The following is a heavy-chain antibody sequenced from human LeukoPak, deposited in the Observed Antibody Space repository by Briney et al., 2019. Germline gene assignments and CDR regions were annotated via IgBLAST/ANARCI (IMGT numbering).Heavy chain of an antibody. CDR3: AGMRITTPTVRTLDY. Sequence: SETLSLTCTVSGDSISTYSRTWIRQPPGKGLEWIGFIYYTGSTNYNPSLKSRVTISVDTSKNHFSLKLSCVTAADTAVYYCAGMRITTPTVRTLDYWGQGTLVTVSS. D-gene: IGHD1-14*01. V-gene: IGHV4-59*01. CDR1: GDSISTYS. J-gene: IGHJ4*02. CDR2: IYYTGST.